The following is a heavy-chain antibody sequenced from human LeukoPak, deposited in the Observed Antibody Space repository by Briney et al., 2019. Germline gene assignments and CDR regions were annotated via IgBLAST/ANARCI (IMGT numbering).Heavy chain of an antibody. V-gene: IGHV1-18*01. CDR1: GYTFTSYG. Sequence: ASVKVSCKASGYTFTSYGISWVRQAPGQGLEWMGWINAYNGNTNYAQKLQGRVTMATDTSTSTAYMELRSLRSDDTAVYYCARDPRGYYYGSGSYYSDWGQGTLVTVSS. D-gene: IGHD3-10*01. CDR2: INAYNGNT. J-gene: IGHJ4*02. CDR3: ARDPRGYYYGSGSYYSD.